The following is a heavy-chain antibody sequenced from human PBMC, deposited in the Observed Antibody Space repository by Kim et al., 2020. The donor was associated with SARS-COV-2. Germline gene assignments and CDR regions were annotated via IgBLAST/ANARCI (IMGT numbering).Heavy chain of an antibody. J-gene: IGHJ6*02. CDR3: ARDRMYYYDRGGYYYGMDV. V-gene: IGHV1-46*01. D-gene: IGHD3-22*01. Sequence: ASVKVSCKASGYTFTSYYMHWVRQAPGQGLEWMGIINPSGGSTSYAQKFQGRVTMTRETSTSTVYMELSSLRSEDTAVYYCARDRMYYYDRGGYYYGMDVWGQGTTVTVSS. CDR2: INPSGGST. CDR1: GYTFTSYY.